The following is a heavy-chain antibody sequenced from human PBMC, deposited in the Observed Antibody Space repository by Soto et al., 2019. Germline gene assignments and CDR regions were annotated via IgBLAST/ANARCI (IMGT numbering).Heavy chain of an antibody. Sequence: QVQLQQWGAGLLKPSETLSLTCAVYGGSFSGYYWSWIRQPPGKGLEWIGEINHSGSTNYNPSLKSRVTITVDTSKNHFSLKLSAVTAADTAVYYCARGGSGYVSVWASGYYFDYWGQGTLVTVSS. CDR3: ARGGSGYVSVWASGYYFDY. CDR2: INHSGST. CDR1: GGSFSGYY. D-gene: IGHD5-12*01. J-gene: IGHJ4*02. V-gene: IGHV4-34*01.